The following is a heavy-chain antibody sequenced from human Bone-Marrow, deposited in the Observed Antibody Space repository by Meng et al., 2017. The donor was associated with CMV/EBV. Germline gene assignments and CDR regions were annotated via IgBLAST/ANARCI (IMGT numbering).Heavy chain of an antibody. CDR1: GFPFSSYA. V-gene: IGHV3-74*01. Sequence: GGSLRLSCAASGFPFSSYAMTWVRQAPGKGLVWVSRINSDGSSTSYADSVKGRFTISRDNAKNTLYLQMNSLRAEDTAVYYCLAKDCSGGSCYYYYYGMDVWGQGTTVTVSS. CDR3: LAKDCSGGSCYYYYYGMDV. D-gene: IGHD2-15*01. J-gene: IGHJ6*02. CDR2: INSDGSST.